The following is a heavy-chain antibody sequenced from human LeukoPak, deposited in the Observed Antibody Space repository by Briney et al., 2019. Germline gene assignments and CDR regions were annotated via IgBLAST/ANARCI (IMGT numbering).Heavy chain of an antibody. CDR3: ARGGGPNDPFDY. V-gene: IGHV4-31*03. CDR1: GGSISSGGYY. Sequence: PSQTLSLTCTVSGGSISSGGYYWSWIRQHPGKGLEWIGYIYYSGSTYYNPSLKSRVTISIDTSKNQFSLKLSSVTAADTAVYYCARGGGPNDPFDYWGQGTLVTVSS. CDR2: IYYSGST. D-gene: IGHD3-16*01. J-gene: IGHJ4*02.